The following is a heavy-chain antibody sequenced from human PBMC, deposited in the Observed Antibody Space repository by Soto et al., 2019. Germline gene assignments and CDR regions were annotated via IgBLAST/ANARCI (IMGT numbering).Heavy chain of an antibody. CDR3: VRVFDTYYFDL. CDR1: GFTFSTYG. CDR2: IWPDGSNK. V-gene: IGHV3-33*01. J-gene: IGHJ4*02. D-gene: IGHD3-9*01. Sequence: QVQVVESGGGVVQPGRSLRLSCAASGFTFSTYGMHWVRQAPGKGLEWVALIWPDGSNKYYADSVKGRFTISRDNSKKTLYLQMNGLRAEDTAVYYCVRVFDTYYFDLWGQGNMVTVSS.